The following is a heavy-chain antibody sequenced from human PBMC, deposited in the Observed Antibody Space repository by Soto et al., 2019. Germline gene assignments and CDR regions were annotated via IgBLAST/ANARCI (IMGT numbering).Heavy chain of an antibody. D-gene: IGHD3-3*01. V-gene: IGHV4-61*08. Sequence: PSETLSLTCTVTGGSIRRRGYYWSWIRQRPAKGLEWIGYVYYRGSTNYNPSLKNRVTISVDTSKNQFSLTLRSVTAADTAVYYCAKYDFLSSSHDAFDIWGQGTKVTVSS. J-gene: IGHJ3*02. CDR2: VYYRGST. CDR1: GGSIRRRGYY. CDR3: AKYDFLSSSHDAFDI.